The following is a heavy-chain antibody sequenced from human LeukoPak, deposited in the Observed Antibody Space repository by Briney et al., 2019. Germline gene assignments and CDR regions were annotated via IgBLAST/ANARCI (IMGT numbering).Heavy chain of an antibody. CDR1: GFTFSTFA. D-gene: IGHD5-18*01. CDR2: IFPSDGEI. CDR3: VTYRQVMLPFEA. V-gene: IGHV3-23*01. J-gene: IGHJ5*02. Sequence: GGSLRLSCAASGFTFSTFAMLWVRQPRGKGLEWVSSIFPSDGEIHYADSVRGRFTISRDNSKSTLSLQMNSLRAEDTAIYYCVTYRQVMLPFEAWGQGTLVTVSS.